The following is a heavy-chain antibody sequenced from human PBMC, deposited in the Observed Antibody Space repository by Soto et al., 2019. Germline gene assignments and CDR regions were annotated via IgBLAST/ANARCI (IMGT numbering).Heavy chain of an antibody. J-gene: IGHJ4*02. D-gene: IGHD3-22*01. V-gene: IGHV1-3*01. Sequence: GASVKVSCKASGYTFTSYAMHWVRQAPGQRLEWMGWINAGNGNTKYSQKFQGRVTITRDTSASTAYMELSSLRSEDTAVYYCARDYDSSGYPRYYFDYWGQGTLVTSPQ. CDR3: ARDYDSSGYPRYYFDY. CDR2: INAGNGNT. CDR1: GYTFTSYA.